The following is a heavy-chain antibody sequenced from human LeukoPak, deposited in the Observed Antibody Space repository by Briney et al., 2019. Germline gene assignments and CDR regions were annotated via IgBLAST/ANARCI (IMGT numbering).Heavy chain of an antibody. CDR1: GGSISSYY. Sequence: PSETLSLTCTVSGGSISSYYWGWIRQPPGKGLEWIGSIYYSGSTYYNPSLKSRVTISVDTSKNQFSLKLSSVTAADTAVYYCARVGSSSLDGAFDIWGQGTMVTVSS. CDR2: IYYSGST. V-gene: IGHV4-39*07. CDR3: ARVGSSSLDGAFDI. J-gene: IGHJ3*02. D-gene: IGHD6-13*01.